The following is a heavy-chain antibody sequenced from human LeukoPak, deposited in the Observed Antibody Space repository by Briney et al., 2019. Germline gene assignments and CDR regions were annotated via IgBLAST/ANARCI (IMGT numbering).Heavy chain of an antibody. CDR3: AIPREDCSGGSCYQDYFDY. CDR1: GYTFTSYY. CDR2: INPSGCST. D-gene: IGHD2-15*01. V-gene: IGHV1-46*01. Sequence: ASVKVSCKASGYTFTSYYMHWVRQAPGQGLEWMGIINPSGCSTSYAQKFQGRVTMTRGTSTSTVYMELSSLRSEDTAVYYCAIPREDCSGGSCYQDYFDYWGQGTLVTVSS. J-gene: IGHJ4*02.